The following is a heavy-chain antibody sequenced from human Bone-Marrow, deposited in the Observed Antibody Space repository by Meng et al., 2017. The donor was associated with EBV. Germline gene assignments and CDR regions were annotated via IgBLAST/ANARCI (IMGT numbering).Heavy chain of an antibody. CDR1: GYTFSSYD. Sequence: QVQLVQSGAEVKKPGASVKVSCRTSGYTFSSYDVNWVRQAPGQGPEWMGWINPNSGNTGFAQKIQGRVSMTWDTYTSTAYMELRNLRSEDTAVYYCARMGYWGQGTLVTVSS. CDR3: ARMGY. CDR2: INPNSGNT. J-gene: IGHJ4*02. V-gene: IGHV1-8*01.